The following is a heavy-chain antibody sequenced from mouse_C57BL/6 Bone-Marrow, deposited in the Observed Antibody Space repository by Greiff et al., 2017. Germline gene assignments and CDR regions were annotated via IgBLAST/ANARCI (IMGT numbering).Heavy chain of an antibody. V-gene: IGHV5-2*01. CDR1: EYEFPSHD. D-gene: IGHD3-3*01. Sequence: EVKLMESGGGLVQPGESLKLSCESTEYEFPSHDMSWVRKTPEKRLELVAAINSDGGSTYYPETMQRRFIISSDTTKKTLYPQMSGLRSEDTALYYCARRGAGVYWYFDVWGTGTTVTVSS. J-gene: IGHJ1*03. CDR3: ARRGAGVYWYFDV. CDR2: INSDGGST.